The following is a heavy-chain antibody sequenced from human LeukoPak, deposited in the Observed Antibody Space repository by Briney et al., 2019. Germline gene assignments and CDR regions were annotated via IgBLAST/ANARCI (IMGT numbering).Heavy chain of an antibody. Sequence: GGSLRLSCAASGFTFSSYGMHWVRQAPGKGLEWVAFIRYDGSNKYYADSVKGRFTISRDNSKNTLYLQMNSLRAEDTAVYYCAKDTTITIFGVVTTNWFDPWGQGTLVTVS. V-gene: IGHV3-30*02. CDR3: AKDTTITIFGVVTTNWFDP. CDR2: IRYDGSNK. J-gene: IGHJ5*02. CDR1: GFTFSSYG. D-gene: IGHD3-3*01.